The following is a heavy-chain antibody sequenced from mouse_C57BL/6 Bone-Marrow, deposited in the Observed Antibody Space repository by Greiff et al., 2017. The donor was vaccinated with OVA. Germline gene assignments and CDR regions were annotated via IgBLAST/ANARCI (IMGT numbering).Heavy chain of an antibody. CDR2: IRSKSNNYAT. Sequence: EVQGVESGGGLVQPKGSLKLSCAASGFSFNTYAMNWVRQAPGKGLEWVARIRSKSNNYATYYADSVKDRFTISRDDSESMLYLQMNNLKTEDTAMYYCVRPPPRGYAMDYWGQGTSVTVSS. J-gene: IGHJ4*01. V-gene: IGHV10-1*01. CDR3: VRPPPRGYAMDY. CDR1: GFSFNTYA.